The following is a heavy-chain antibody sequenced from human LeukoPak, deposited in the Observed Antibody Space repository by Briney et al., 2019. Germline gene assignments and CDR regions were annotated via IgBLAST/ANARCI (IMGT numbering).Heavy chain of an antibody. J-gene: IGHJ5*02. D-gene: IGHD3-16*02. CDR2: IIPIFGTA. CDR1: GGTFSSYA. CDR3: ARDVIGDGTIST. V-gene: IGHV1-69*13. Sequence: AAVKVSCKASGGTFSSYAISWVRQAPGQGLEWMGGIIPIFGTANYAQKFQGRVTITADESTSTAYMELSSLRSEDTAVYYCARDVIGDGTISTWGQGTLVTVSS.